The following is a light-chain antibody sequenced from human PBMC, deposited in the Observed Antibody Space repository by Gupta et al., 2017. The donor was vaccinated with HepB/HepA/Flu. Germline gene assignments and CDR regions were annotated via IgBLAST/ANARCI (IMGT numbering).Light chain of an antibody. Sequence: EIVMTQSPATLSVSPGERATLSCRASQSVSSNLAWYQQKPGQAPRLLIYGASTSYTGIPARFSGSGFGKELTLTISSRQSEDFAVYYCQQNNNSPPWTFGQGTKVEIK. CDR1: QSVSSN. CDR3: QQNNNSPPWT. CDR2: GAS. J-gene: IGKJ1*01. V-gene: IGKV3-15*01.